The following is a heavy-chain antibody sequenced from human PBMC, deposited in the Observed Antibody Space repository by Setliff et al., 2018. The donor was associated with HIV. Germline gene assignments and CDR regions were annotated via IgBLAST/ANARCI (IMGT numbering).Heavy chain of an antibody. CDR3: ARDKLEETAESLWGPMKNDAFDI. CDR2: INPNSGGT. D-gene: IGHD2-21*01. CDR1: GYTFTDYY. J-gene: IGHJ3*02. V-gene: IGHV1-2*02. Sequence: ASVKVSCKASGYTFTDYYMHWVRQAPGQGLEWMGWINPNSGGTKSAQTFQGRVTMTRDTSINTAYMDLSRLRSDDTAIYYCARDKLEETAESLWGPMKNDAFDIWG.